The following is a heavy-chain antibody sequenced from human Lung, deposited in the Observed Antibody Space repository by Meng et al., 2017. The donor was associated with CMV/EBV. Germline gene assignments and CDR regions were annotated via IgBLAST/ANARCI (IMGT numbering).Heavy chain of an antibody. Sequence: SCAASGFTFSRYDMHWVRQAPGKGLEWVAFMRHDGSNHYYADSVKGRFTTSRDNSKNTLYLKMNSLRAEDTAVYYCAKFLSWEPDDAFDIWGQGXMVTVSS. D-gene: IGHD1-26*01. CDR3: AKFLSWEPDDAFDI. V-gene: IGHV3-30*02. CDR2: MRHDGSNH. CDR1: GFTFSRYD. J-gene: IGHJ3*02.